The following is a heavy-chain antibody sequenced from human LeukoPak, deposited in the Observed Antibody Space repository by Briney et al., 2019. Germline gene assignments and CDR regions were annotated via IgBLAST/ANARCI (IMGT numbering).Heavy chain of an antibody. V-gene: IGHV3-30*02. J-gene: IGHJ6*03. CDR1: GFTFSNYG. Sequence: GGSLRLSCAASGFTFSNYGMHWVRQAPGKGLESVAFIRYDGSNKYCADSVKGRFTVSRDNTKNTLYLQMNSLRAEDTAAYYCAKEKNDYSDYSYMDVWGKGTTVTVSS. D-gene: IGHD4-11*01. CDR2: IRYDGSNK. CDR3: AKEKNDYSDYSYMDV.